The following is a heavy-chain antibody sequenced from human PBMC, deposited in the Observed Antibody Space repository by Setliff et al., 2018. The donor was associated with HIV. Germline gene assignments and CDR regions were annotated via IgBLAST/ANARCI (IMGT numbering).Heavy chain of an antibody. CDR2: IYQSGST. V-gene: IGHV4-39*01. D-gene: IGHD6-13*01. CDR3: ARHRDPPGSRWIYYYYYMDL. J-gene: IGHJ6*03. CDR1: GASINSGSYY. Sequence: PSETLSLTCSVSGASINSGSYYRTWIRQHPGKGLEWLGSIYQSGSTSYNPSLSSRLTISVDTSKNQVSLRLSSVTAADTGVYYCARHRDPPGSRWIYYYYYMDLWGEGTTVTVSS.